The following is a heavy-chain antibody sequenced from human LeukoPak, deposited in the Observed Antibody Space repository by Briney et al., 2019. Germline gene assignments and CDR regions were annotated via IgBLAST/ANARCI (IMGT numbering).Heavy chain of an antibody. J-gene: IGHJ6*03. CDR2: IIPIFGTA. Sequence: SVTVSYKPSVGTFNHYAIRWVRQAPGQGLAWMGGIIPIFGTANYAQKFQGRVTITADESTSTAYMELSSLRSEDTAVYYCARGTTVVTSNYYYMDVWGKGTTVTVSS. D-gene: IGHD4-23*01. CDR3: ARGTTVVTSNYYYMDV. CDR1: VGTFNHYA. V-gene: IGHV1-69*13.